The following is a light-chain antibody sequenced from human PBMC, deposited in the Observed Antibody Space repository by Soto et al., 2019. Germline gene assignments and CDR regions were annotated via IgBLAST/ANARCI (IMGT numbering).Light chain of an antibody. CDR1: NSDVGGYNF. J-gene: IGLJ1*01. V-gene: IGLV2-14*03. CDR2: DVG. CDR3: CSYASGSTPFV. Sequence: QSALTQPASVSGSPGQSITISCTGTNSDVGGYNFVSWYQQHPGKAPKLILFDVGDRPSGVSNRFSGSKSGNTASLAISGLQAADEADYYCCSYASGSTPFVFGTGTKVTVL.